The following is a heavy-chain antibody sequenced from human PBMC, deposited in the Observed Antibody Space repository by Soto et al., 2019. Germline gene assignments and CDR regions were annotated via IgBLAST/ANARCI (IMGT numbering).Heavy chain of an antibody. J-gene: IGHJ6*02. Sequence: QVQLQESGPGLVKPSETLSLTCTVSGGSVSSGSYYWSWIRQPPGKGLEWIGYVYYSGSTNYNPSRKSRRTISVDTSKHQFSLKLSSVTAADTAVYYCARVSYFFGVPAARLGTKTERQYGMDVWGQGTTVTVSS. D-gene: IGHD2-2*01. V-gene: IGHV4-61*01. CDR3: ARVSYFFGVPAARLGTKTERQYGMDV. CDR1: GGSVSSGSYY. CDR2: VYYSGST.